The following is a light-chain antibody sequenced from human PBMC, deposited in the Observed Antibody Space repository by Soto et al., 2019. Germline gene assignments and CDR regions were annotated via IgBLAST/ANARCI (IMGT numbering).Light chain of an antibody. CDR2: GAS. Sequence: EIVLTQSPSTLSVSPGERATLSCRASQSVSSNLALYQQKPAPAPRLIIYGASTRAPGIPARFTGSGSGREFTHTIRSLHSEDFAGYFCQLYNKWVQIFFGQGTRLEIK. CDR1: QSVSSN. J-gene: IGKJ5*01. CDR3: QLYNKWVQIF. V-gene: IGKV3-15*01.